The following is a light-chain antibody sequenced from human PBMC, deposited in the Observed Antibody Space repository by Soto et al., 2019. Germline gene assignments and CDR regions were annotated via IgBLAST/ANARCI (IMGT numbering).Light chain of an antibody. CDR2: GVT. CDR1: SSDVGGYNY. V-gene: IGLV2-14*01. CDR3: SSYTSSTTLSVV. Sequence: QSALTQPASVSGSPGQSINISCTGTSSDVGGYNYVSWYQQHPGKAPKLMIYGVTNRPSGVSNRFSGSKSGNTASLTISGLQAEDEADYYCSSYTSSTTLSVVFGGGTQLTVL. J-gene: IGLJ2*01.